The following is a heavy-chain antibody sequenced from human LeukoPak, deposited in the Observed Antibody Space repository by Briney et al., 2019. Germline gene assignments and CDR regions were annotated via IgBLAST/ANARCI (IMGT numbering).Heavy chain of an antibody. CDR3: ARGRDGYNLVPFDC. V-gene: IGHV4-34*01. Sequence: SETLSLTCAVYGGSFSGYYWSWIRQPPGKGLEWIGEINHRGSTNYNPSLKSRVTKSVDTSKNQFSLTLSSVTAADTAVYYCARGRDGYNLVPFDCWGQGTLVTVSS. CDR2: INHRGST. D-gene: IGHD5-24*01. J-gene: IGHJ4*02. CDR1: GGSFSGYY.